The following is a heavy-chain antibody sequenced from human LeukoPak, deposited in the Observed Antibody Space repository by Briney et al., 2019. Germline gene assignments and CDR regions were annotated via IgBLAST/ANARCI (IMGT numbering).Heavy chain of an antibody. CDR3: ARQPIWFGELSGFDY. V-gene: IGHV4-59*08. J-gene: IGHJ4*02. Sequence: SETLSLTCTVSGGSIRSYYWSWIRQPPGKGLEWIGYIYYSGSTNYNPSLKSRVTISVDTSKNQFSLKLSSVTAADRAVYYCARQPIWFGELSGFDYWGQGTLVTVSS. D-gene: IGHD3-10*01. CDR2: IYYSGST. CDR1: GGSIRSYY.